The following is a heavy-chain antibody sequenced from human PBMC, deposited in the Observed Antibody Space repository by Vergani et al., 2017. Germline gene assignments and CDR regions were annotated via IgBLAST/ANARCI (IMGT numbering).Heavy chain of an antibody. CDR1: GGSFSGYY. Sequence: QVQLQQWGAGLLKPSETLSLTCAVYGGSFSGYYWSWIRQPPGKWLEWIGEINHSGSTNYNPSLKSRVTISVDTSKNQFSLKLSSVTAADTAVYYCARLPRGIAARPLRPPYYYMDVWGKGTTVTVSS. J-gene: IGHJ6*03. CDR3: ARLPRGIAARPLRPPYYYMDV. D-gene: IGHD6-6*01. V-gene: IGHV4-34*01. CDR2: INHSGST.